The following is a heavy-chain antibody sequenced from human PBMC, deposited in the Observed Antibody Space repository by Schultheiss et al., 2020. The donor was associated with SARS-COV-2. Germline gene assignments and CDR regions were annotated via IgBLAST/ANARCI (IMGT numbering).Heavy chain of an antibody. CDR1: GGTFSSYA. D-gene: IGHD3-22*01. J-gene: IGHJ4*02. CDR3: ARVYDSSGYLDY. Sequence: SVKVSCKASGGTFSSYAISWVRQAPGQGLEWMGGIIPIFGTANYAQKFQGRVTITADESTSTAYMELSSLRSEDTAVYYCARVYDSSGYLDYWGQGTLVTVSS. V-gene: IGHV1-69*13. CDR2: IIPIFGTA.